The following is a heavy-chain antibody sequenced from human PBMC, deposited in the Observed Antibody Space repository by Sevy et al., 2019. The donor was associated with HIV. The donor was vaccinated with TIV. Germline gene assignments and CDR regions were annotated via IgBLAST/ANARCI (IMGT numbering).Heavy chain of an antibody. J-gene: IGHJ6*02. CDR3: AMGAGYCSSTSCYRPNYYYYYGMDV. CDR2: INHSGST. V-gene: IGHV4-34*01. Sequence: SETLSLTCAVYGGSFSGYYWSWIRQPPGKGLEWIGEINHSGSTNYNPSLKSRVTISVDTSKNQFSLKLSSVTAADTAVYYCAMGAGYCSSTSCYRPNYYYYYGMDVWGQGTTVTVSS. D-gene: IGHD2-2*01. CDR1: GGSFSGYY.